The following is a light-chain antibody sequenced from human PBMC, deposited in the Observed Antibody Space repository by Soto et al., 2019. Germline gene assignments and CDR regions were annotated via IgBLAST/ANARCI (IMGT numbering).Light chain of an antibody. J-gene: IGKJ1*01. V-gene: IGKV1-9*01. Sequence: DIQLTQSPSFLSASVGDRVTITCRASQDISNYLAWYQQKPGKAPKRLIYGASTLQSGVPSRFSGSGSGTDFTLKISRVEAEDVGVYYCMQGIPWPWTFGQGTKVDIK. CDR1: QDISNY. CDR3: MQGIPWPWT. CDR2: GAS.